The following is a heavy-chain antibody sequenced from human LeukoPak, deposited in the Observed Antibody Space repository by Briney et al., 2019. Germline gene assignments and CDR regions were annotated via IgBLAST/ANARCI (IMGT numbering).Heavy chain of an antibody. CDR1: GFIFSNYV. CDR2: ISDIGIGT. CDR3: AIRRGGTMFAFDN. D-gene: IGHD3-10*02. Sequence: GGSLRLSCAASGFIFSNYVMGWVRQAPGKGLELVSRISDIGIGTYYADSVKGRFTIFRDNSKNILYLQMNSLRAEDTAIYYCAIRRGGTMFAFDNRGPGTMVTVSS. V-gene: IGHV3-23*01. J-gene: IGHJ3*02.